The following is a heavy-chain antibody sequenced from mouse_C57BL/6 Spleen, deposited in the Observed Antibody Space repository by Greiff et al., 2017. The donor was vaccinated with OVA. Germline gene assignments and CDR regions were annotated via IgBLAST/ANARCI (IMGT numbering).Heavy chain of an antibody. V-gene: IGHV1-52*01. D-gene: IGHD1-1*01. Sequence: QVQLQQPGAELVRPGSSVKLSCKASGYTFTSYWMHWVKQRPIQGLEWIGNIDPSDSETHYNQKFKDKATLTVDKSSSTAYMQLSSLTSEDSAVYYCARPYGRLHYLDYWGQGTTLTVSS. J-gene: IGHJ2*01. CDR2: IDPSDSET. CDR1: GYTFTSYW. CDR3: ARPYGRLHYLDY.